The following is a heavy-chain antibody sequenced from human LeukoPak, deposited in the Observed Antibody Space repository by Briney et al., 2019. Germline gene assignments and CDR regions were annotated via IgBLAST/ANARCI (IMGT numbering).Heavy chain of an antibody. V-gene: IGHV1-69*01. J-gene: IGHJ6*03. CDR3: ATRILAVNYYYYYMDV. Sequence: SSVKVSCKASGGTFSSYAISWVRQAPGQGLEWMGGIIPIFGTANYAQKFQGRVTITADESTSTAYMELSSLRSEDTAVYYCATRILAVNYYYYYMDVWGKGTTVTVSS. D-gene: IGHD2-2*01. CDR2: IIPIFGTA. CDR1: GGTFSSYA.